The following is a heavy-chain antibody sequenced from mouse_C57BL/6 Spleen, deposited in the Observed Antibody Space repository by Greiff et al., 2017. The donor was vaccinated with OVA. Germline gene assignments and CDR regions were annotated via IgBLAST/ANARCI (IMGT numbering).Heavy chain of an antibody. CDR3: ARQGDGSSYWYFDV. D-gene: IGHD1-1*01. V-gene: IGHV2-6-1*01. Sequence: VHLVESGPGPVAPSQSLSITCTVSGFSLTSYGVHWVRQPPGKGLEWLVVIWSDGSTTYNSALKSRLSISKDNSKSQVFLKMNSLQTDDTAMDYCARQGDGSSYWYFDVWGTGTTVTVSS. CDR1: GFSLTSYG. J-gene: IGHJ1*03. CDR2: IWSDGST.